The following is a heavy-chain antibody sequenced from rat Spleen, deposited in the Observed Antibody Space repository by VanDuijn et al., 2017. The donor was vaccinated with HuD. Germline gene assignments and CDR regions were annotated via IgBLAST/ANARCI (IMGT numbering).Heavy chain of an antibody. D-gene: IGHD1-12*02. CDR2: IWSNGGT. Sequence: QVQLKESGPGLVQPSQTLSLTCTVSGLSLSRNSVSWIRQPPGKGLEWMGVIWSNGGTDYNSAIKSRLSITRDTSKSQVFLKMNSLQTEDTAIYFCTRSPYYDGSYYSGRSYVMDAWGQGASVTVSS. J-gene: IGHJ4*01. CDR1: GLSLSRNS. V-gene: IGHV2-47*01. CDR3: TRSPYYDGSYYSGRSYVMDA.